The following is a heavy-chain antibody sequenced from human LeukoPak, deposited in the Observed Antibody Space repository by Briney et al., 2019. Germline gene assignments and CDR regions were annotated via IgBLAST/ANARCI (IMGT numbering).Heavy chain of an antibody. V-gene: IGHV4-34*01. Sequence: SETLSLTCAVYGGSFSGYYWSWIRQPPGKGLEWIGEINHSGSTNYNPFLKSRVTISVDTSKNQFSLKLSSVTPEDTAVYYCARRLTQYDCFDPWGQGILVTVSS. CDR2: INHSGST. J-gene: IGHJ5*02. CDR3: ARRLTQYDCFDP. D-gene: IGHD2-2*01. CDR1: GGSFSGYY.